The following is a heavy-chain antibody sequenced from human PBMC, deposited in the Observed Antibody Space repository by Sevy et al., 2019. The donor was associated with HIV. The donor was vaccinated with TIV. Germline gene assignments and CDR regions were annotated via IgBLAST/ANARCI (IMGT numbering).Heavy chain of an antibody. CDR3: ARSGRFLEWLPLPDY. J-gene: IGHJ4*02. CDR2: ISSSTI. CDR1: GFTFSSYS. Sequence: GGSLRLSCAASGFTFSSYSMNWVRQAPGKGLEWVSYISSSTIYYADSVKGRFTISRDNAKNSLYLQMNSLRDEDTAVYYCARSGRFLEWLPLPDYWGQGTLVTVSS. D-gene: IGHD3-3*01. V-gene: IGHV3-48*02.